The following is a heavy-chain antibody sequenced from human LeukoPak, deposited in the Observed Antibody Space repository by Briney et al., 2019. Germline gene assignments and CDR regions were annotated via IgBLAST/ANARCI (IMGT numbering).Heavy chain of an antibody. Sequence: SETLSLTCTVSGGSISSSSYYWGWIRQPPGKGLEWIGSIYYSGSTYYNPSLKSRVTISVDTSKNQFSLKLSSVTAADTAVYYCARGGVEAALSSQRARYVVKWILFDYWGQGTLVTVSS. CDR3: ARGGVEAALSSQRARYVVKWILFDY. CDR1: GGSISSSSYY. CDR2: IYYSGST. J-gene: IGHJ4*02. D-gene: IGHD6-6*01. V-gene: IGHV4-39*07.